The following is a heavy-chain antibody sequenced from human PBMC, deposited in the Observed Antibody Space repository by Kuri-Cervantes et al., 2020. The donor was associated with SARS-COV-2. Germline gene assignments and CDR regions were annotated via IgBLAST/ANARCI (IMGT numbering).Heavy chain of an antibody. D-gene: IGHD6-13*01. CDR1: GFTFSSYA. CDR3: AKAVRRIAAARYDFDH. CDR2: ISGSGGST. Sequence: GESLKISCAASGFTFSSYAMSWVRQAPGKGLEWVSAISGSGGSTYYADSVKGRFTISRDNSKNTLYLQMNSLRAEDTAVYYCAKAVRRIAAARYDFDHWGQGTLVTVSS. V-gene: IGHV3-23*01. J-gene: IGHJ4*02.